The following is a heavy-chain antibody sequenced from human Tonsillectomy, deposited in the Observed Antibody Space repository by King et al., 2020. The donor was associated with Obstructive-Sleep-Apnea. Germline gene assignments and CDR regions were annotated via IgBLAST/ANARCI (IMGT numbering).Heavy chain of an antibody. D-gene: IGHD2-2*01. Sequence: QLQESGPGLVKPSETLSLTGPVSCGSISTYYWSWIRQPPGKGLDWIGYIYYTGSTSYNPSLKSRFTIPVDTSKKQFSLKLNSVTAADTAVYYCARGGGYASPPAGWGQGTLVTVSS. J-gene: IGHJ4*02. CDR1: CGSISTYY. CDR3: ARGGGYASPPAG. CDR2: IYYTGST. V-gene: IGHV4-59*01.